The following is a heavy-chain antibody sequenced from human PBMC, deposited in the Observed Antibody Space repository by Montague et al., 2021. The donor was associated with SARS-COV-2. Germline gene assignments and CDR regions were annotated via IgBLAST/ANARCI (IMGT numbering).Heavy chain of an antibody. CDR2: IYHSGST. CDR1: GDSISSSNW. CDR3: ARSRGNLQWPFYYYYGMDV. D-gene: IGHD6-19*01. Sequence: SETLSLTCAVSGDSISSSNWWSWVRQPPGKGLEWIGEIYHSGSTNYNPSLKSRVTISVDNSKTQFSLKLSSVTAADTAVYYCARSRGNLQWPFYYYYGMDVWGQGTTVTVSS. J-gene: IGHJ6*02. V-gene: IGHV4-4*02.